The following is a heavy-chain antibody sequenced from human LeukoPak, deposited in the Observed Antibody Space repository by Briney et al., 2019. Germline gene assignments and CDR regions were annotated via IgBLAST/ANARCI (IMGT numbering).Heavy chain of an antibody. CDR3: AKGGSSTRKNWFDP. CDR2: ISGSGGST. J-gene: IGHJ5*02. Sequence: GGSLRLSCAASGFTFSSYAMSWVRQAPGRGLEWVSAISGSGGSTYYADSVKGRFTISRDNSKHTLYLQMNSLRAEDTAVYYCAKGGSSTRKNWFDPWGQGTLVTVSS. D-gene: IGHD2-2*01. CDR1: GFTFSSYA. V-gene: IGHV3-23*01.